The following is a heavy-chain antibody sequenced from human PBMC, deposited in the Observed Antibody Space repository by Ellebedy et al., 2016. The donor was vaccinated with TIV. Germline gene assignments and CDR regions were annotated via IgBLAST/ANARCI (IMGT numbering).Heavy chain of an antibody. Sequence: GESLKISCKGSGYSFPTYWIGWVRQMPGKGLEWMGIYSPSFQGQVTHSADKSISTAYLQWSSLKASDTAMYYCARPNMGYYYMDVWGEGTTVTVSS. J-gene: IGHJ6*03. CDR1: GYSFPTYW. D-gene: IGHD2/OR15-2a*01. CDR3: ARPNMGYYYMDV. V-gene: IGHV5-51*01.